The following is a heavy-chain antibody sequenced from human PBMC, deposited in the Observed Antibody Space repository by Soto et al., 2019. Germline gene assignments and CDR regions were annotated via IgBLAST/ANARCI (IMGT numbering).Heavy chain of an antibody. D-gene: IGHD6-13*01. CDR2: INWNSGNI. J-gene: IGHJ1*01. CDR1: GFTFDDYA. Sequence: EVQLVESGGGLVQPGRSLRLSCAASGFTFDDYAMHWVRQVPGKGLEWVSGINWNSGNIGYGDSVKGRFAISRDNAKNSQHLQMNSLSAEDTAFYYCVKDESINWYSGHFRHWGQGTLVTVSS. CDR3: VKDESINWYSGHFRH. V-gene: IGHV3-9*01.